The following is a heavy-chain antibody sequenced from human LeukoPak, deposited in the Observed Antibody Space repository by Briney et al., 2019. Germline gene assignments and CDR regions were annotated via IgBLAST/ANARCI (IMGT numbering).Heavy chain of an antibody. CDR3: ARDLRDRDYYYYYYMDV. Sequence: PSETLSLTCTVSGGSISSSSYYWGWIRQPPGKGLEWIGSIYYSGSTYYNPSLKSRVTISVDTSKNQFSLKLSSVTAADTAVYYCARDLRDRDYYYYYYMDVWGKGTTVTVSS. CDR1: GGSISSSSYY. CDR2: IYYSGST. D-gene: IGHD4-17*01. V-gene: IGHV4-39*02. J-gene: IGHJ6*03.